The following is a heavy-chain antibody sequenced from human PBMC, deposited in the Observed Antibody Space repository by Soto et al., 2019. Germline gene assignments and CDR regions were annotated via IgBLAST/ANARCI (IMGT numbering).Heavy chain of an antibody. Sequence: GGSLRLSCAASGFTFSSYAMSWVRQAPGEGLEWLSVISGSGDTTYYADSVKGRFTISRDNSKNTLFLQMNSLRAEDTAVYYCAKGLGKGSALYYYGMDVWGQGTTVTVSS. V-gene: IGHV3-23*01. J-gene: IGHJ6*02. CDR2: ISGSGDTT. CDR1: GFTFSSYA. D-gene: IGHD6-6*01. CDR3: AKGLGKGSALYYYGMDV.